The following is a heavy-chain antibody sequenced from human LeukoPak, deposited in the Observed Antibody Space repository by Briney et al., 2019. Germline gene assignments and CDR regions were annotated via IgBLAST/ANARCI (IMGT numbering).Heavy chain of an antibody. D-gene: IGHD3-10*01. Sequence: GGSLRLSCAASGFTFSSYAMHWVRQAPGKGLEWVAVISYDGSNKYYADSVKGRFTISRDNSKNTLYLQMNSLRAEDTAVYYCARGGVRYYFDYWGQGTLVTVSS. CDR2: ISYDGSNK. J-gene: IGHJ4*02. CDR3: ARGGVRYYFDY. V-gene: IGHV3-30*04. CDR1: GFTFSSYA.